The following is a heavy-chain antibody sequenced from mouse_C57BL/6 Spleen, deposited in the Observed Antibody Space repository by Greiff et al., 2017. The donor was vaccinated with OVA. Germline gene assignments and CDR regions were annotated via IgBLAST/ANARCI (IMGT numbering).Heavy chain of an antibody. Sequence: VKLVESGAELARPGASVKMSCKASGYTFTSYTMHWVKQRPGQGLEWIGYINPSSGYPKYNQKFKDKATLTADKSSSTAYMQLSILTSEDSAVYYCARFPIYYGNYYPPEFAYWGQGTLVTVSA. CDR3: ARFPIYYGNYYPPEFAY. CDR2: INPSSGYP. V-gene: IGHV1-4*01. CDR1: GYTFTSYT. D-gene: IGHD2-1*01. J-gene: IGHJ3*01.